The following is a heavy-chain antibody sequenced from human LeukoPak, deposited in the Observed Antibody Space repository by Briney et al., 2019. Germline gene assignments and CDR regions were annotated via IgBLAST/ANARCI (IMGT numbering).Heavy chain of an antibody. J-gene: IGHJ3*02. V-gene: IGHV4-59*01. CDR3: ARNGGPHIWGSFLEPFDI. CDR2: IYDTGST. CDR1: GGSISSYY. D-gene: IGHD3-16*01. Sequence: SETLSLTCTVSGGSISSYYWSWIRQPPGEGLEWIGYIYDTGSTNYNPSLKSRVTISVDTSKNQFSLKLASVSAADTAVYYCARNGGPHIWGSFLEPFDIWGQGTMVTVSS.